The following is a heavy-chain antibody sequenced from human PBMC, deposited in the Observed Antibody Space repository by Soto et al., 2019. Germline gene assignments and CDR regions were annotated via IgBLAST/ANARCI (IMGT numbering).Heavy chain of an antibody. CDR3: ARDPSDSSGYYLPSAFDI. Sequence: EASVKVSCKASGYTFTSYYMHWVRQAPGQGLEWMGIINPSGGSTSYAQKFQGRVTMTRDTSTSTVYMELSSLRSEDTAVYYCARDPSDSSGYYLPSAFDIWGQGTMVTVSS. J-gene: IGHJ3*02. CDR1: GYTFTSYY. V-gene: IGHV1-46*03. D-gene: IGHD3-22*01. CDR2: INPSGGST.